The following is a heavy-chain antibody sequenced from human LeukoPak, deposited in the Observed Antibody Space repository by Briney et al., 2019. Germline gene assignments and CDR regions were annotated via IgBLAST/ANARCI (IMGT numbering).Heavy chain of an antibody. CDR3: ARPYSNYGWFDP. CDR2: IYNSGGT. J-gene: IGHJ5*02. V-gene: IGHV4-59*01. CDR1: GGSISSYY. Sequence: SETLSLTCTVSGGSISSYYWSWIRQPPGKGLEWIGYIYNSGGTNYNPSLKSRVTISVDTSKNQFSLKLSSATAADTAVYYCARPYSNYGWFDPWGQGTLVTVSS. D-gene: IGHD4-11*01.